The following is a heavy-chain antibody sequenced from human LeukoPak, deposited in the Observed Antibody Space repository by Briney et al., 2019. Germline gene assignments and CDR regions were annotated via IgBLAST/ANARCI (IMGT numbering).Heavy chain of an antibody. CDR3: AGETLAPSGVKYFHH. J-gene: IGHJ1*01. V-gene: IGHV1-69*05. CDR1: GGTLSRYG. D-gene: IGHD3-16*02. Sequence: GASVKVSCKASGGTLSRYGINWVRQAPGQGLERMGRIIPTFGSTNYAQNFQGRVTITTDESTTTAYMEVTSLTSEDTAVYYCAGETLAPSGVKYFHHWGQGTLVTVSS. CDR2: IIPTFGST.